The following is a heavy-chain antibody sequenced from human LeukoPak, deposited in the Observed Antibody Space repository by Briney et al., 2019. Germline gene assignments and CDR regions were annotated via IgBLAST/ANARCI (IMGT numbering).Heavy chain of an antibody. Sequence: ASVKVSCKASGYTFTSYGISWVRQAPGQGLEWMGWISAYNGNTNYAQKLQGRVTMTRDTSTSTVYMELSSLRSEDTAVYYCARDTTDAQYNWFDPWGQGTLVTVSS. CDR2: ISAYNGNT. D-gene: IGHD1-1*01. CDR1: GYTFTSYG. CDR3: ARDTTDAQYNWFDP. J-gene: IGHJ5*02. V-gene: IGHV1-18*01.